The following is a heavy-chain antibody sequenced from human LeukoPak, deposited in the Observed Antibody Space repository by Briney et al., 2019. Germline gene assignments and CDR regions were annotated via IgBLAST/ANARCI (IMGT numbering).Heavy chain of an antibody. CDR3: ARPLRGVYYFDY. Sequence: ASAKVSCKASGYTFTGYYMHWVRQAPGQGLEWMGWINPNSGGTNYAQKFQGRVTMTRDTSISTAYMELSRLRSDDTAVYYCARPLRGVYYFDYWGQGTLVTVSS. CDR2: INPNSGGT. D-gene: IGHD3-10*01. CDR1: GYTFTGYY. V-gene: IGHV1-2*02. J-gene: IGHJ4*02.